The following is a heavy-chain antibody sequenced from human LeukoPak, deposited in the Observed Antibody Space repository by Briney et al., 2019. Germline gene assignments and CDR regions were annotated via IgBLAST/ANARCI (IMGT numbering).Heavy chain of an antibody. CDR2: ISGSGGST. CDR1: GFTFSSYA. Sequence: GGSLRLSCAASGFTFSSYAMNWVRQAPGKGLEWVSAISGSGGSTYYADSVKGRFTISRDNSKNTLYLQMNSLRAEDTAVYYCAKVILYSSGWYFDYWGQGTLVTVSS. D-gene: IGHD6-19*01. CDR3: AKVILYSSGWYFDY. J-gene: IGHJ4*02. V-gene: IGHV3-23*01.